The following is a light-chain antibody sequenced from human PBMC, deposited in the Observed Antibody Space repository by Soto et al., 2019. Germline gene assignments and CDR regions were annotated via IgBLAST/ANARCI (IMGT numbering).Light chain of an antibody. Sequence: EIVLTQSPGLLSLSPGERATLSCRASQSIDSRYLGWYQQKPGQTPMLLIYGASGRATGIPARFSGSGSGTDFTLTISRLEPEDFAVYYCQQYGSFPWTFGQGTKVDFK. CDR1: QSIDSRY. CDR3: QQYGSFPWT. V-gene: IGKV3-20*01. CDR2: GAS. J-gene: IGKJ1*01.